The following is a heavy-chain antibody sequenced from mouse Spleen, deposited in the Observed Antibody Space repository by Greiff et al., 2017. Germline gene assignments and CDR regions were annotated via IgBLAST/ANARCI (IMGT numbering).Heavy chain of an antibody. V-gene: IGHV1-76*01. CDR1: GYTFTDYY. CDR2: IYPGSGNT. CDR3: ARNRQLYFDY. Sequence: QVQLQQSGAELVRPGASVKLSCKASGYTFTDYYINWVKQRPGQGLEWIARIYPGSGNTYYNEKFKGKATLTAEKSSSTAYMQLSSLTSEDSAVYFCARNRQLYFDYWGQGTTLTVSS. D-gene: IGHD3-2*01. J-gene: IGHJ2*01.